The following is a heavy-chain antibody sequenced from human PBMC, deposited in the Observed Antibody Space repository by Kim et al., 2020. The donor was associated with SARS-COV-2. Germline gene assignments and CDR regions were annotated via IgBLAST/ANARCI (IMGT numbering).Heavy chain of an antibody. D-gene: IGHD6-19*01. V-gene: IGHV1-18*01. J-gene: IGHJ4*02. Sequence: YAEKFQDRVTMTTDTSTDTAYMEVRSLRSDDTAVYYCARGERIAVAAGDYWGQGTLVTVSS. CDR3: ARGERIAVAAGDY.